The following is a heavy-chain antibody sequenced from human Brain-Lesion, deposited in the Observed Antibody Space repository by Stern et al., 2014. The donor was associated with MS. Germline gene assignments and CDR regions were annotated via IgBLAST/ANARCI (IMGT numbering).Heavy chain of an antibody. CDR2: VSYDGSNK. D-gene: IGHD2/OR15-2a*01. V-gene: IGHV3-30*18. J-gene: IGHJ5*02. Sequence: QVQLVQSGGGVVQPGRPLRLSCVVSGFTFGSCAMHWVRQAPAKGLEWAAGVSYDGSNKYYADSVKGRFTISRDNSQNTLYMQMSSLRPEDTAVYYCAKDRQYLTYFFDHWGQGSLVTVSS. CDR3: AKDRQYLTYFFDH. CDR1: GFTFGSCA.